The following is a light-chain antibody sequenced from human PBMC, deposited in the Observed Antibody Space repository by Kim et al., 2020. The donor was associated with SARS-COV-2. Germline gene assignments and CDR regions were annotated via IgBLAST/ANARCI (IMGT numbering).Light chain of an antibody. CDR2: LAS. J-gene: IGKJ2*01. CDR3: QQYDTSPYT. V-gene: IGKV3-20*01. Sequence: ASGRVGGSGVAWCQRGRGQAPRLLIYLASTRATGTPDRFSGSGSGTDFTLTIRRLEPEDSGVFYCQQYDTSPYTFGQGTKLEI. CDR1: GRVGGSG.